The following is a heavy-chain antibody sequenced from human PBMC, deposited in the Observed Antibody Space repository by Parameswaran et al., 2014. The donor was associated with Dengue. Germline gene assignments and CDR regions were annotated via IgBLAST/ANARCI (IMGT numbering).Heavy chain of an antibody. CDR2: ISSSGSTI. V-gene: IGHV3-48*03. CDR3: ASPREFDY. Sequence: VRQAPGKGLEWVSYISSSGSTIYYADSVKGRFTISRDNAKNSLYLQMNSLRAEDTAVYYCASPREFDYWGPGNPGHRLL. J-gene: IGHJ4*02. D-gene: IGHD1-26*01.